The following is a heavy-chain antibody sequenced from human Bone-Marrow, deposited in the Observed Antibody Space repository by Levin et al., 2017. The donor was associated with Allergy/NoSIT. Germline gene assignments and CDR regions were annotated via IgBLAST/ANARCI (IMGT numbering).Heavy chain of an antibody. D-gene: IGHD3-16*01. Sequence: SCAVSGFIFTNYGMNWVRQAPGKGLEWVALIWFDGSDEYYADSVKGRFTISRDDSKNTLYLQMNSLRAEDTALYYCARRLGDGVDYWGQGTLVTVSS. J-gene: IGHJ4*02. CDR1: GFIFTNYG. CDR3: ARRLGDGVDY. CDR2: IWFDGSDE. V-gene: IGHV3-33*01.